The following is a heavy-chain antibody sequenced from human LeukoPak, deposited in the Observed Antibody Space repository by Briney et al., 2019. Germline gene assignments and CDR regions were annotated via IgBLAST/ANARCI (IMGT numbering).Heavy chain of an antibody. CDR1: GGSISSSSYY. V-gene: IGHV4-39*01. CDR3: ASLVPPGWFDP. CDR2: IYYSGST. D-gene: IGHD1-14*01. J-gene: IGHJ5*02. Sequence: SETLSLTCTVSGGSISSSSYYWGWIRQPPGKGLEWIGNIYYSGSTYYKPSLKSRLTISVDTSKNQFSLKLSSVTATDTAVYYCASLVPPGWFDPWGQGTLVTVSS.